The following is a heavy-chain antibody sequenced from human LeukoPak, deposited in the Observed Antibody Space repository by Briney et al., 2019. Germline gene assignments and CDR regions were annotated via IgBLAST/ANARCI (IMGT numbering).Heavy chain of an antibody. CDR1: GYSFTTYW. D-gene: IGHD3-10*01. CDR2: IYPDDSDT. J-gene: IGHJ5*02. CDR3: VRQRGASGTINHFDP. Sequence: GESLKISCQTSGYSFTTYWIGWVRQMPGTGLEWVGAIYPDDSDTRYSPSFQGQVVISADRSIRTAYLQWNTLKTSDTAMYYCVRQRGASGTINHFDPWGQGTLVTVSS. V-gene: IGHV5-51*01.